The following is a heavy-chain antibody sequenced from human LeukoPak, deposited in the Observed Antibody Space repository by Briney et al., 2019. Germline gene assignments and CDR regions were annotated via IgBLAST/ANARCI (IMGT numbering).Heavy chain of an antibody. D-gene: IGHD6-19*01. V-gene: IGHV4-59*08. CDR1: GGSISSYY. CDR3: ARQAGYSSGWYV. Sequence: PSETLSLTCTVSGGSISSYYWSWIRQPPEKGLEWIGYIYYSGSTNYNPSLKSRVTISVDTSKNQFSLKLSSVTAADTAVYYCARQAGYSSGWYVWGQGTTVTVSS. J-gene: IGHJ6*02. CDR2: IYYSGST.